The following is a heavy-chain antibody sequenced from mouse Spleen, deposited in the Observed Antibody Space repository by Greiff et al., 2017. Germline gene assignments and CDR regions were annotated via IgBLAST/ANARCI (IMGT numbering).Heavy chain of an antibody. CDR3: ARYWDGWYFDV. CDR2: IDPEDGET. J-gene: IGHJ1*03. CDR1: GFNIKDYY. D-gene: IGHD4-1*01. Sequence: EVKVVESGAELVKPGASVKLSCTASGFNIKDYYMHWVKQRTEQGLEWIGRIDPEDGETKYAPKFQGKATITADTSSNTAYLQLSSLTSEDTAVYYCARYWDGWYFDVWGTGTTVTVSS. V-gene: IGHV14-2*01.